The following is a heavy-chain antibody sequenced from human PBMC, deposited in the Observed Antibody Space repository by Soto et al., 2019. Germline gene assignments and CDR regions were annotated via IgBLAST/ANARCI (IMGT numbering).Heavy chain of an antibody. J-gene: IGHJ4*02. CDR1: GYTFSSYY. Sequence: ASVKVSCKASGYTFSSYYMHWVRQAPGQGLEWMAVINPSGDTTTYAQKFQGRVTMTRDTSTSTLFMELSSLRSEDTAVYFCAKMRYSDSSGDVYGYWGQGTLVTASS. CDR2: INPSGDTT. D-gene: IGHD3-22*01. V-gene: IGHV1-46*01. CDR3: AKMRYSDSSGDVYGY.